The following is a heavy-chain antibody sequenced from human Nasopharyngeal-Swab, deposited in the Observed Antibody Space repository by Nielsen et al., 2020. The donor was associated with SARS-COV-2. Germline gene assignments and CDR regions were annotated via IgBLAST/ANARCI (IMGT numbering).Heavy chain of an antibody. V-gene: IGHV4-30-4*08. CDR3: ARERGDYYGSGSYYYYGMDV. J-gene: IGHJ6*02. D-gene: IGHD3-10*01. Sequence: SETLSLTCTVSGGSVSSGSYYWSWIRQPPGKGLEWIGYIYYSGSTYYNPSLKSRVTISVDTSKNQFSLKLSSVTAADTAVYYCARERGDYYGSGSYYYYGMDVWGQGTTVTVSS. CDR1: GGSVSSGSYY. CDR2: IYYSGST.